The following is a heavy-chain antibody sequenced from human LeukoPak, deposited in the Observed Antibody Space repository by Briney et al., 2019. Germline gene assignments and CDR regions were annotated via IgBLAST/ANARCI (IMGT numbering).Heavy chain of an antibody. V-gene: IGHV1-2*02. Sequence: ASVKVSCKASGYTFTGYYMYWVRQAPGQGLEWMGWINPNSGGTNYAQKFQGRVTMTRDTSISTAYMELSRLRSDDTAVYYCARGVDYGDYFDYWGQGTLVTVSS. CDR2: INPNSGGT. CDR3: ARGVDYGDYFDY. J-gene: IGHJ4*02. CDR1: GYTFTGYY. D-gene: IGHD4-17*01.